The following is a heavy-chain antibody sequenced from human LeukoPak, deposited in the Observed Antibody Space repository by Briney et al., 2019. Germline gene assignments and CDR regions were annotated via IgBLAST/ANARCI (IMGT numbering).Heavy chain of an antibody. J-gene: IGHJ4*02. V-gene: IGHV3-11*04. CDR1: GFTFSDHY. CDR3: ARGAYDFWSGYFDY. Sequence: GGSLRLSCVASGFTFSDHYMSWIRQAPGKGLEWLSYISNDGTTIYYADSVKGRFTISRDNAKNSLYLQMNSLRAEDTAVYYCARGAYDFWSGYFDYWGQGTLVTVSS. D-gene: IGHD3-3*01. CDR2: ISNDGTTI.